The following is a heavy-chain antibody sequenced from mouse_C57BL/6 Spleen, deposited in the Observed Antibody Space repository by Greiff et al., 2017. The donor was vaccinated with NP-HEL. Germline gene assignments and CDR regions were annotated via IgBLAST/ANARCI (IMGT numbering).Heavy chain of an antibody. Sequence: EVKLVESVAELVRPGASVKLSCTASGFNIKNTYMHWVKQRPEQGLEWIGRIDPANGNTKYAPKFQGKATITADTSSNTAYLQLSSLTSEDTAIYYCALYDYDVRGSFDYWGQGTTLTVSS. D-gene: IGHD2-4*01. CDR1: GFNIKNTY. CDR2: IDPANGNT. CDR3: ALYDYDVRGSFDY. J-gene: IGHJ2*01. V-gene: IGHV14-3*01.